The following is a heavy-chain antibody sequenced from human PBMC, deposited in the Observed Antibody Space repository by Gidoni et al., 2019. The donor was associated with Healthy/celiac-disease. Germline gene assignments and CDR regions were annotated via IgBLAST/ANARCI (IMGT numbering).Heavy chain of an antibody. J-gene: IGHJ5*02. V-gene: IGHV3-48*02. CDR2: ISSGSSTI. D-gene: IGHD7-27*01. Sequence: EVHLVESGGGLVQPGGSLRLSCAASGFTFSSYSMNWVRQAPGKGLEWVSYISSGSSTIYYADSVKGRFTISRDNAKNSLYLQMNSLRDEDTAVYYWARDFAGDENWFDPWGQGTLVTVSS. CDR3: ARDFAGDENWFDP. CDR1: GFTFSSYS.